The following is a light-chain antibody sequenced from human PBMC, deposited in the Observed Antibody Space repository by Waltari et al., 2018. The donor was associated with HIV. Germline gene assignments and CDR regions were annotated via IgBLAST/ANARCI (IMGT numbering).Light chain of an antibody. J-gene: IGLJ2*01. V-gene: IGLV3-1*01. CDR2: QDS. Sequence: SYELTQPPSVSVSPGQTASITCSGDKLGDKYACWYQQKPGQYPVLVIYQDSKRPSGIPERFSGSNSGNTATLTISGTQAMDEADYYCQAWDSSIHVVFGGGTKLTVL. CDR3: QAWDSSIHVV. CDR1: KLGDKY.